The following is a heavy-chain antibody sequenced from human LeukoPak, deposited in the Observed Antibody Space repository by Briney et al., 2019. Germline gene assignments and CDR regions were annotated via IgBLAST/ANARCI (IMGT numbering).Heavy chain of an antibody. J-gene: IGHJ4*02. V-gene: IGHV3-20*04. CDR3: ARAYGSGSYYQFDY. CDR1: GFSFSSYG. D-gene: IGHD3-10*01. CDR2: INWNGGST. Sequence: GGSVRLSCAASGFSFSSYGMSWVRQAPGKGLEWVSGINWNGGSTGYADSVKGRFTISRDNAKNSLYLQMNSLRAEDTALYYCARAYGSGSYYQFDYWGQGTLVTVSS.